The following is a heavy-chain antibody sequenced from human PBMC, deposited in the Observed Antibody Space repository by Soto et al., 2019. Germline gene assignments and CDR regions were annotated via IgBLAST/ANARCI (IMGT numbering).Heavy chain of an antibody. J-gene: IGHJ4*02. CDR1: GFTLSSYS. CDR3: AKYPPPGIVVLHLDY. D-gene: IGHD3-22*01. Sequence: GGSLRLSCAVSGFTLSSYSMNWVRQAPGKGLEWVSSSSSSDTYKYYADSVKGRFTISRDNAKDSLYLQMNSLGAEDTAIYYCAKYPPPGIVVLHLDYWGPGTLVTVSS. CDR2: SSSSDTYK. V-gene: IGHV3-21*04.